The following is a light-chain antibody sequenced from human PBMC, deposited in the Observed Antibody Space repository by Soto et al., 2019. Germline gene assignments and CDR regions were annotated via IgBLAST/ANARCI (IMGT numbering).Light chain of an antibody. CDR2: SSS. Sequence: DIQMTQSPSTLSASVGDRVIITCRASQYINTWLAWYQQKPGRAPKLLIYSSSSLESGVPSRFSGSGSGSEFTLTISSLQSDDFATYYCQQDQGFPFTVGHGTKLEI. CDR1: QYINTW. J-gene: IGKJ2*01. V-gene: IGKV1-5*03. CDR3: QQDQGFPFT.